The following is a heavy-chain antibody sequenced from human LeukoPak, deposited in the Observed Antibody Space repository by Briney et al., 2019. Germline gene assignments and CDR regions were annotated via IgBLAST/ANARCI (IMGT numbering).Heavy chain of an antibody. CDR2: ISGGGGST. Sequence: GGSLRLSCAASGFMFSSFAMSWVRQAPGKGLEWVSAISGGGGSTYYADSVKGQFTISRDNLKNTLYLQMNSLGVEDTAVYYCAKSISGSGSYYNVQFDFWGQGTLVTVSS. V-gene: IGHV3-23*01. CDR3: AKSISGSGSYYNVQFDF. J-gene: IGHJ4*02. D-gene: IGHD3-10*01. CDR1: GFMFSSFA.